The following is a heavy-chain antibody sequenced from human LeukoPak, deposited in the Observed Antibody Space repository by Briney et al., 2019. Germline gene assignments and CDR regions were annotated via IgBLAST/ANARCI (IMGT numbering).Heavy chain of an antibody. D-gene: IGHD4-23*01. J-gene: IGHJ3*02. CDR2: ISTYNGYT. CDR1: GYTFTTYG. V-gene: IGHV1-18*01. CDR3: ARLYGGNSPDAFDI. Sequence: ASVKVSCKASGYTFTTYGISWVRQAPGQGLEWMGWISTYNGYTNYAQNLQGRVTMTTDTSTSTAYMELRSLRSDDTAVYYCARLYGGNSPDAFDIWGQGTMVSVSS.